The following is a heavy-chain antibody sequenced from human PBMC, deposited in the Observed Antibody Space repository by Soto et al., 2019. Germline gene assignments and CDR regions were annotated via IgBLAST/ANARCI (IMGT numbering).Heavy chain of an antibody. CDR1: GFTFSSYG. CDR2: IWYDGSNK. V-gene: IGHV3-33*01. D-gene: IGHD6-13*01. CDR3: ARDLSTSWYYFDY. J-gene: IGHJ4*02. Sequence: QVQLVESGGGVVQPGRSLRLSCAASGFTFSSYGMHWVRQAPGKGLEWVALIWYDGSNKYYADSVKGRFTVSRDNFKNTLYLQMNILRAEDTAVYYCARDLSTSWYYFDYWGQGTLGTVSS.